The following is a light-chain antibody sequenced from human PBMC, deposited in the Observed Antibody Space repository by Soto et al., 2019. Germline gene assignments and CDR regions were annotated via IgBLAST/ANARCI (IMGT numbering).Light chain of an antibody. Sequence: QSVLTQPPSASGTPGQRVTISCSGSGSNIGRKNGNWYQQVPGSAPKLLIHNNNQRPSGVPDRFSGSKSGTSASLAISELHSEDEADYYCATWDDIQDDVLFGGGTKVTVL. CDR2: NNN. V-gene: IGLV1-44*01. CDR3: ATWDDIQDDVL. J-gene: IGLJ2*01. CDR1: GSNIGRKN.